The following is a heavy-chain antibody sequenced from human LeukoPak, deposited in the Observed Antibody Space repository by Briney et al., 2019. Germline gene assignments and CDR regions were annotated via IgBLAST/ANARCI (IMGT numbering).Heavy chain of an antibody. V-gene: IGHV4-34*01. CDR2: INHSGST. J-gene: IGHJ3*02. CDR3: ARGSQSGGSLAFDI. D-gene: IGHD2-15*01. Sequence: SETLSLTCAVYGGSFSGYYWSWLRQPPGKGLEWIGEINHSGSTNYNPSLKSRVTISVDTSKNQFSLKLSSVTAADTAVYYCARGSQSGGSLAFDIWGQGTMVTVSS. CDR1: GGSFSGYY.